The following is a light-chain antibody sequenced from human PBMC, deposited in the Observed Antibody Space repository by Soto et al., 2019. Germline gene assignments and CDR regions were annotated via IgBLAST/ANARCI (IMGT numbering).Light chain of an antibody. CDR1: QSISTK. Sequence: IVMTQSPATLSVSPGERATLSCRASQSISTKLAWYQQKPGQAPRLLIYGASTRATGIPVRFSGSVSGTEFTLTSTSLQFEDFAVYYCQEYNDWRPITFGGGTKVEIK. J-gene: IGKJ4*01. CDR2: GAS. V-gene: IGKV3-15*01. CDR3: QEYNDWRPIT.